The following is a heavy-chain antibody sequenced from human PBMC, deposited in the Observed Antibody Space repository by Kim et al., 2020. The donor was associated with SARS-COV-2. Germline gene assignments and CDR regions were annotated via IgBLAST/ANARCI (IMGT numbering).Heavy chain of an antibody. CDR3: ATNIAVSDTWGGVFDY. CDR2: INPNSGGT. D-gene: IGHD6-19*01. CDR1: GYTFTAFY. Sequence: ASVKVSCKPSGYTFTAFYMHWVRQAPGQGLEWMGRINPNSGGTNYARRLQGRVTMTRDTSITTAYMELSGLRSDDTAVYYCATNIAVSDTWGGVFDYWGQGTLVTVSS. J-gene: IGHJ4*02. V-gene: IGHV1-2*06.